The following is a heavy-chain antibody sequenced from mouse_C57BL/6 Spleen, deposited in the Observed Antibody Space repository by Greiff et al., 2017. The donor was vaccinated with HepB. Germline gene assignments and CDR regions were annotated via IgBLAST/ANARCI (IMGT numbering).Heavy chain of an antibody. D-gene: IGHD3-2*02. CDR1: GFTFSSYA. V-gene: IGHV5-4*01. Sequence: EVQLVESGGGLVKPGGSLKLSCAASGFTFSSYAMSWVRQTPEKRLEWVATISDGGSYTYYPDNVKGRFTISRDNAKNNLYLQMSHLKSEDTAMYYCARGQTAQASAWFAYWGQGTLVTVSA. J-gene: IGHJ3*01. CDR3: ARGQTAQASAWFAY. CDR2: ISDGGSYT.